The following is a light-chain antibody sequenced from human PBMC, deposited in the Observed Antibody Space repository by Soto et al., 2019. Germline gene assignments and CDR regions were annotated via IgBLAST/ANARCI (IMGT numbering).Light chain of an antibody. CDR2: DVA. V-gene: IGLV2-14*03. Sequence: QSALTQPASVSGSLGQSISISCTGTSSDVGAYNYVSWYQQHPGQAPKLLIYDVARRPSGVSDRFFGSKSGNTAFLTISGLQAEDEAVYYFHSYRSDTSVRFGGGTKVTAL. CDR3: HSYRSDTSVR. CDR1: SSDVGAYNY. J-gene: IGLJ3*02.